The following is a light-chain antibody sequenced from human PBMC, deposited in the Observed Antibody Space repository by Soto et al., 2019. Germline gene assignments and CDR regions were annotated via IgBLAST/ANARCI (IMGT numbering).Light chain of an antibody. CDR3: QQYDDSPLT. CDR2: AAS. J-gene: IGKJ3*01. Sequence: EILLTQSPSTLSLSPGEGVTLSCRASQSVTVNSLAWYQQKPGQAPRLLLYAASTRAAAVPDRFTVSGSGTDSALTISRLEPEDFVDYYYQQYDDSPLTSGPGTKVDIK. CDR1: QSVTVNS. V-gene: IGKV3-20*01.